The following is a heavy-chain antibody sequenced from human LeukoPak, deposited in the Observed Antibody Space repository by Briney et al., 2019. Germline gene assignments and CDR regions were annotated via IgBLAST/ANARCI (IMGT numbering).Heavy chain of an antibody. CDR1: KFTFSTYA. J-gene: IGHJ6*04. CDR3: VKDLRGSRPSGDHGMDV. V-gene: IGHV3-64D*06. CDR2: ISTNGIGT. D-gene: IGHD3-10*01. Sequence: GGSLRLSCSASKFTFSTYAIHWVRQAPGKGLEYVSAISTNGIGTYYADSVKGRFTISRDNSKNTLYLQMSSLRAEDTAVYYCVKDLRGSRPSGDHGMDVWGKGTTVTVSS.